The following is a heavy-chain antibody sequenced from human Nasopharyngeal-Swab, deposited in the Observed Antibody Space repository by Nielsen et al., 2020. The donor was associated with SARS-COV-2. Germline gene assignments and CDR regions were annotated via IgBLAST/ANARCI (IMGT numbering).Heavy chain of an antibody. V-gene: IGHV5-10-1*01. CDR3: ARRRYNWNLDSDYYGMDV. CDR2: IDPSDSYT. Sequence: VRQMPGTGLEWVGGIDPSDSYTNYSPSFQGHVTISADKSISTAYLQWSSLKASDTAMYYCARRRYNWNLDSDYYGMDVWGQGTTVTVSS. D-gene: IGHD1-20*01. J-gene: IGHJ6*02.